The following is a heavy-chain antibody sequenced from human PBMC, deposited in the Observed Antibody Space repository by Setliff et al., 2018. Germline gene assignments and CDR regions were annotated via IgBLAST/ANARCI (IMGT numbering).Heavy chain of an antibody. CDR2: IYYSGST. Sequence: KPSETLSLTCTVSGGSISRGSYYWSWIRQPPGKGLEWIGSIYYSGSTYYNPSLKSRVTISVDTSKNQFSLKLSYVTAADTAVYYCASTPDGDLYYNFWSGYYLTLDYWGQGTLVTVSS. D-gene: IGHD3-3*01. CDR3: ASTPDGDLYYNFWSGYYLTLDY. CDR1: GGSISRGSYY. V-gene: IGHV4-39*07. J-gene: IGHJ4*02.